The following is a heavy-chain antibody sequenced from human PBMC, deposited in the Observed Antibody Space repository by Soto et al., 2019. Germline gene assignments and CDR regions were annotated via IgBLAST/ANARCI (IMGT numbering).Heavy chain of an antibody. CDR3: ARGIVLVPAAMYSNYYYGMDV. CDR1: GGSISSGDYY. J-gene: IGHJ6*02. V-gene: IGHV4-30-4*01. D-gene: IGHD2-2*01. CDR2: IYYSGST. Sequence: SETLSLTCTVSGGSISSGDYYWSWIRQPPGKGLEWIGYIYYSGSTYYNPSLKSRVTISVDTSKNQFSLKLSSVTAADTAVYYCARGIVLVPAAMYSNYYYGMDVWGQGTTVTVSS.